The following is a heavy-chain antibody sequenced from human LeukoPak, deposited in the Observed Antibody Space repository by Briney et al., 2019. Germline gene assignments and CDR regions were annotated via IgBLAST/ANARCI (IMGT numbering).Heavy chain of an antibody. V-gene: IGHV1-2*02. CDR2: INPNSGGT. CDR1: RYTFTGYY. Sequence: ASVKVSCKASRYTFTGYYMRWVRQAPGQGLEWMGWINPNSGGTNYAQQFQGRVTMTRDTSISTYYMELSRLISDDTAVYYCAREGYCRGGSCLDYWGQGALVTVSS. J-gene: IGHJ4*02. CDR3: AREGYCRGGSCLDY. D-gene: IGHD2-15*01.